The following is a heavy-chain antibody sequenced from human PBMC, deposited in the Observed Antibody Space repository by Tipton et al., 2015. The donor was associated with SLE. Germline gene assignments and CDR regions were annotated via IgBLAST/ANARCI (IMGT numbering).Heavy chain of an antibody. CDR2: IYHSGST. D-gene: IGHD1-26*01. CDR3: ARGHVTEGGALGASDI. CDR1: GYSISSGYY. Sequence: TLSLTCTVSGYSISSGYYWGWIRQPPGKGLDWIGSIYHSGSTYYNPSLKSRVTISVDTSKNQFSLKLTSVTAADTAVYYCARGHVTEGGALGASDIWGQGTMVTVSS. V-gene: IGHV4-38-2*02. J-gene: IGHJ3*02.